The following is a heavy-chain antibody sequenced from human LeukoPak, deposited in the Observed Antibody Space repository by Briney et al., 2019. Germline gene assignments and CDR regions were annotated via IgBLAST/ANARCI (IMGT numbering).Heavy chain of an antibody. CDR1: GGSVNNYF. Sequence: PSETLSLTCTVSGGSVNNYFWSWIRQPTGKTLEWIGYILHNGTTNFNPSLKSRAVMSLDKSKNQISLRLSSVTAADTAVYYCARFGDRYFYRMDVWGQGTTVTVS. J-gene: IGHJ6*02. CDR2: ILHNGTT. V-gene: IGHV4-59*08. CDR3: ARFGDRYFYRMDV. D-gene: IGHD3-9*01.